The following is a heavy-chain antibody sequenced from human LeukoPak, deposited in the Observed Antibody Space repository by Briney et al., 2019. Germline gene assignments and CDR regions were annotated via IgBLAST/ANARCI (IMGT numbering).Heavy chain of an antibody. CDR2: ISSSSSTI. Sequence: GGSLRLSCAASGYTFSSYSMNWVRQAPGKGLEWVSYISSSSSTIYYADSVKGLFTISRDNAKNSLYLQMNSLRDEDTAVYYCARLALGVVPAASTDYWGQGTLVTVSS. CDR1: GYTFSSYS. V-gene: IGHV3-48*02. D-gene: IGHD2-2*01. CDR3: ARLALGVVPAASTDY. J-gene: IGHJ4*02.